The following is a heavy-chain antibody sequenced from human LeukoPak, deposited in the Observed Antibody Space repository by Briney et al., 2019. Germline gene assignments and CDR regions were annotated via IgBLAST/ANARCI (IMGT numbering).Heavy chain of an antibody. J-gene: IGHJ4*02. CDR3: ARAVITFGGVVAKGFDC. CDR1: GGSFSSYY. V-gene: IGHV4-59*01. Sequence: SETLSLTCTVSGGSFSSYYWSWIRQPPGKGLEWIGYIYYSGSTDYNPFLKSRVTISVDTSKNQFSLNLSSVTAADTAVYYCARAVITFGGVVAKGFDCWGQGTLVTVSS. D-gene: IGHD3-16*02. CDR2: IYYSGST.